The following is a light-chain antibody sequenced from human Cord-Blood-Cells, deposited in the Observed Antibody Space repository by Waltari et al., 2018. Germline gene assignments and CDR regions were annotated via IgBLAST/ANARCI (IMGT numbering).Light chain of an antibody. V-gene: IGLV2-11*01. CDR2: DVS. CDR1: SSDGGGYNY. CDR3: CSYAGSYTYV. J-gene: IGLJ1*01. Sequence: QSALTQPRSVSGSPGQSVTISCTGTSSDGGGYNYFSWYQQHPGKAPKLMIYDVSKRPSGVPDRFSGSKSGNTASLTISGLQAEDEADYYCCSYAGSYTYVFGTGTKVTVL.